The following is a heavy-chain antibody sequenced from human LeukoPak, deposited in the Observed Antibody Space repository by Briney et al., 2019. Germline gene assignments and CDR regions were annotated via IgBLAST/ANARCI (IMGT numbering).Heavy chain of an antibody. CDR3: ARVVPVGGNDY. CDR2: IYHSGST. CDR1: GYSIRSNYL. Sequence: PSETLSLTCAVSGYSIRSNYLWGWVRQPPGKRLEWIATIYHSGSTYYNPSLRSRVTMSVDAFKNQFSLKVTSVTAADTAVYYCARVVPVGGNDYWGQGILVTVSS. V-gene: IGHV4-38-2*01. J-gene: IGHJ4*02. D-gene: IGHD4-23*01.